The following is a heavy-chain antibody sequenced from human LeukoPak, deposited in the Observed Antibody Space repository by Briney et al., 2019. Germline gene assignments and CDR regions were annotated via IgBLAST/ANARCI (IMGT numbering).Heavy chain of an antibody. CDR2: INSDGSST. J-gene: IGHJ4*02. V-gene: IGHV3-74*01. CDR3: ARGGSGYCSAGSCYPIDY. CDR1: GFTFSSYW. D-gene: IGHD2-15*01. Sequence: AGGSLRLSCAASGFTFSSYWMHWVRQAPGKGLVWVSRINSDGSSTSYADSVKGRFTFSRDNAKNTLYLQMNSLRAEDTAVYYCARGGSGYCSAGSCYPIDYWGQGTLVTVSS.